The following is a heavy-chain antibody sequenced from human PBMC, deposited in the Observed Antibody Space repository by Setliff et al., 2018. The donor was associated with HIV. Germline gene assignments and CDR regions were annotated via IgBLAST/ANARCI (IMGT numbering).Heavy chain of an antibody. Sequence: SVKVSCKASGGTFNSYTVSWVRQAPGQGLEWMGGIIPIFNIANYAQNFQGRVTITADISTTTAYMELRSLRSEDTAVYYCAGGWSENTVMVQVEYFEHWGQGTLVTVSS. CDR3: AGGWSENTVMVQVEYFEH. V-gene: IGHV1-69*10. J-gene: IGHJ1*01. CDR1: GGTFNSYT. CDR2: IIPIFNIA. D-gene: IGHD5-18*01.